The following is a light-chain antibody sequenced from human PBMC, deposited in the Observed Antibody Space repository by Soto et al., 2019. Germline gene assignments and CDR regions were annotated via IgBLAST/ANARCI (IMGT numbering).Light chain of an antibody. CDR3: QQYGSSSYT. J-gene: IGKJ2*01. CDR2: GAS. Sequence: EIVLTQSPGTLSLSPGERATLSCRASQSVSSSYLAWHQQKPGQAPRLLIYGASSRATGLPDRFSGSGSGTDFTLTISRLEPEDFAVYYCQQYGSSSYTFGQGTKLEIK. CDR1: QSVSSSY. V-gene: IGKV3-20*01.